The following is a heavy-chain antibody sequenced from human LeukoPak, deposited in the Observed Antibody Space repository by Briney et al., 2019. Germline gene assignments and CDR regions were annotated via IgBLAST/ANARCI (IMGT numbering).Heavy chain of an antibody. Sequence: GGSLRLSCAASGFTFSSYSMNWVRQAPGKGLEWVSSISSSSSYIYYADSVKGRFTISRDNAKNSLYLQMNSLRAEDTAVYYCARAPVWFGELPTDQNDYWGQGTLVTVSS. D-gene: IGHD3-10*01. CDR3: ARAPVWFGELPTDQNDY. CDR2: ISSSSSYI. V-gene: IGHV3-21*01. J-gene: IGHJ4*02. CDR1: GFTFSSYS.